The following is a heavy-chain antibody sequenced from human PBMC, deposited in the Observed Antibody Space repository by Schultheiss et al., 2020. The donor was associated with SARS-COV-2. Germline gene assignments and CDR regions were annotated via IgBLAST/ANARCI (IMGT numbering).Heavy chain of an antibody. V-gene: IGHV3-74*01. CDR2: INSDGSNT. D-gene: IGHD2-15*01. Sequence: GESLKISCAASGFTFSSYAMHWVRQAPGKGLVWVSRINSDGSNTSYADSVKGRVTISRDNAESSLYLHMNTLRVEDTAVYFCARSGPGRAFDIWGQGTLVTVSS. CDR3: ARSGPGRAFDI. J-gene: IGHJ3*02. CDR1: GFTFSSYA.